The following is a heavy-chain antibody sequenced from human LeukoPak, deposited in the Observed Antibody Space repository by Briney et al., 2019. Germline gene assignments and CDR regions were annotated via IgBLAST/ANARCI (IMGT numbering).Heavy chain of an antibody. CDR3: ARDSGTTGEVKFDP. V-gene: IGHV4-59*12. CDR1: GGSISSYY. Sequence: SETLSLTCTVSGGSISSYYWSWIRQPPGKGLEWIGYIYYSGSTNYKSSLKSRVTISVDTSKNQFSLKLRSVTAADTAVYYCARDSGTTGEVKFDPWGQGILVTVSS. CDR2: IYYSGST. D-gene: IGHD3-10*01. J-gene: IGHJ5*02.